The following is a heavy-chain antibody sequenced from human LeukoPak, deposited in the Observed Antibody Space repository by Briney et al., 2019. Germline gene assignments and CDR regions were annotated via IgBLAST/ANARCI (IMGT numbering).Heavy chain of an antibody. CDR3: ARDASSAWYRAVDYYYMDV. D-gene: IGHD6-19*01. CDR2: IRHDGSNK. V-gene: IGHV3-30*02. Sequence: GGSLRLSCAASGFTFNTYGMSWVRQTPGKGLEWVAFIRHDGSNKYYADSVKGRFTISRDNAKNSLYLQMNSLRAEDTAVYYCARDASSAWYRAVDYYYMDVWGKGTTVTVSS. J-gene: IGHJ6*03. CDR1: GFTFNTYG.